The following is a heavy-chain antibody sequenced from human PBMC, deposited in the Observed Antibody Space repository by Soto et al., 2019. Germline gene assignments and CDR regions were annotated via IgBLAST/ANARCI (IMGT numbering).Heavy chain of an antibody. CDR3: KGGFYYFDL. Sequence: SETLSLTCTVPGGSVNIGTYYWSWIRQPPGKGLEWIGFIHYSGSTNYNPSLKSRVTMSVDTSKNQFSLKLTSVNAADTAVCYYKGGFYYFDLWGEGILVTV. D-gene: IGHD3-10*01. J-gene: IGHJ4*02. CDR2: IHYSGST. V-gene: IGHV4-61*01. CDR1: GGSVNIGTYY.